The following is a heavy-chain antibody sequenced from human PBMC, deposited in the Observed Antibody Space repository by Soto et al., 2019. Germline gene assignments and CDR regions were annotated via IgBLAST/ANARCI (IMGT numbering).Heavy chain of an antibody. CDR3: ARRYGDYFDF. CDR1: GGSISSYY. D-gene: IGHD4-17*01. Sequence: QVQLQESGPGLVKPSETLSLTCTVSGGSISSYYWSWIRQPPGKGLEWIGYIYYSGGTNYNPSLKTRVPISVATSKNQFSLQLSSVTAADTAVYYCARRYGDYFDFWGQGTLVTVSS. V-gene: IGHV4-59*08. J-gene: IGHJ4*02. CDR2: IYYSGGT.